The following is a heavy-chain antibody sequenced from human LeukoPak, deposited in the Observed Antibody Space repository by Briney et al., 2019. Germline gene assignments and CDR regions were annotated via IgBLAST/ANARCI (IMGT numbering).Heavy chain of an antibody. D-gene: IGHD2-15*01. V-gene: IGHV4-34*01. CDR3: ASLYCSGGSCYSY. Sequence: SETLSLTCAVYGGSFSGYYWSWIRQPPGKGLEWIGEINHSGSTNYNPSLTSRVTISVDTSKNQFSLKLSSVTAADTAVYYCASLYCSGGSCYSYWGQGTLVTVSS. CDR1: GGSFSGYY. J-gene: IGHJ4*02. CDR2: INHSGST.